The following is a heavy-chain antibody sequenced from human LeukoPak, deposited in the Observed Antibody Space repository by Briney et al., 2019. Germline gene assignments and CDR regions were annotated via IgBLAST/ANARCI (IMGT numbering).Heavy chain of an antibody. Sequence: PGGSLRLSCAASGVTFSSYAMSWVRQAPGKGLESVSAISGSGGSTYYADSVKGRFTISRDNSKNTLYLQMNSLRAEDTAVYYCAKSAMVQGVTVRGQYYYYGMDVWGQGTTVTVSS. CDR3: AKSAMVQGVTVRGQYYYYGMDV. CDR2: ISGSGGST. J-gene: IGHJ6*02. D-gene: IGHD3-10*01. V-gene: IGHV3-23*01. CDR1: GVTFSSYA.